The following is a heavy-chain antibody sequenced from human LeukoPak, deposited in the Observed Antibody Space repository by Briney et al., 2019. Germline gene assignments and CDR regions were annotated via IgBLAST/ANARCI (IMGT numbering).Heavy chain of an antibody. Sequence: GGSLRLSCTASGITFGDYAMSWVRQAPGKGLEWVGFIRSNTYGGTGEYAASVKGRFTISRDDSKSIAYLQMNSLKTEDTAVYYCSRDQYRYNYGSGSSGLFDYWGQGTLVTVSS. CDR2: IRSNTYGGTG. CDR3: SRDQYRYNYGSGSSGLFDY. CDR1: GITFGDYA. D-gene: IGHD3-10*01. V-gene: IGHV3-49*04. J-gene: IGHJ4*02.